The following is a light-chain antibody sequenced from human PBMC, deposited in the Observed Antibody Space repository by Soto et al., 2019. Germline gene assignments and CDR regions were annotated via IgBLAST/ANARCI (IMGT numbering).Light chain of an antibody. CDR3: QHRSIWPVA. CDR2: DAS. V-gene: IGKV3-11*01. CDR1: QSVSNY. Sequence: EIVLPQSPATLSLSPGERATLSCRASQSVSNYLAWYQQKPGQAPRLLIFDASNRATGIPARFSGSGSATDFTLTISSLEPEDFAVYYCQHRSIWPVAFGQGTRLEIK. J-gene: IGKJ5*01.